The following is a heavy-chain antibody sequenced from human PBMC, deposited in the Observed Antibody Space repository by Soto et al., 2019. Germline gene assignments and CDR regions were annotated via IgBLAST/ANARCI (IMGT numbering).Heavy chain of an antibody. CDR1: GYTFTSYG. D-gene: IGHD3-22*01. CDR3: ARDAAYYYDSSGYYYEQIIIDYYYGMDV. Sequence: ASVKLSCKASGYTFTSYGVSWLRQAPGQGLEWMGWISAYNGNTNYAQKLQGRVTMTTDTSTSTAYMELRSLRSDDTAVYYCARDAAYYYDSSGYYYEQIIIDYYYGMDVWGQGTTVTVSS. CDR2: ISAYNGNT. J-gene: IGHJ6*02. V-gene: IGHV1-18*01.